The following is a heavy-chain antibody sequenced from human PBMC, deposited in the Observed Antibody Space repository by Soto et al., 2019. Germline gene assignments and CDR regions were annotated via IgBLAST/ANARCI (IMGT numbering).Heavy chain of an antibody. V-gene: IGHV5-51*01. CDR3: ARHRGYYYDSSGYYFNDNWFDP. CDR2: IYPGDSDT. J-gene: IGHJ5*02. D-gene: IGHD3-22*01. Sequence: EVQLVQSGAEVKKPGESLKISCKGSGYSFTSYWIGWVRQMPGKGLEWMGIIYPGDSDTRYSPSFQGQVTISADKSISTAYLQWSSLKASDTAMYYCARHRGYYYDSSGYYFNDNWFDPWGQGTLVTVSS. CDR1: GYSFTSYW.